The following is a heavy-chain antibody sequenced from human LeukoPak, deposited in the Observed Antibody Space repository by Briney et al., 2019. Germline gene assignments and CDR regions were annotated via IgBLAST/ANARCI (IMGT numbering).Heavy chain of an antibody. J-gene: IGHJ6*02. CDR3: ARGVDCSSTSCHYYYYGMDV. V-gene: IGHV4-34*01. D-gene: IGHD2-2*01. CDR1: GGSFSGYY. CDR2: INHSGST. Sequence: SETLSLTCAVYGGSFSGYYWSWVRQPPGKGLEWIGEINHSGSTNYNPSLKSRVTISVDTSKNQFSLKVSSVTAADTAVYYCARGVDCSSTSCHYYYYGMDVWGQGTTVTVSS.